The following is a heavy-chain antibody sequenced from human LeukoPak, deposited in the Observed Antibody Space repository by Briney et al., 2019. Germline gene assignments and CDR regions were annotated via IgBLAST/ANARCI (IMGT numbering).Heavy chain of an antibody. Sequence: PGGSLRLSCEVSGFTFSSHWMNWVRQAPGKGLEWVAHIKEDGSEKYYVDSVKGRFTISRDNAKNSLYLQMDSLRAEDTAVYYCTKASRSSGGDYWGQGTLVTVPS. CDR2: IKEDGSEK. D-gene: IGHD6-19*01. J-gene: IGHJ4*02. CDR3: TKASRSSGGDY. CDR1: GFTFSSHW. V-gene: IGHV3-7*01.